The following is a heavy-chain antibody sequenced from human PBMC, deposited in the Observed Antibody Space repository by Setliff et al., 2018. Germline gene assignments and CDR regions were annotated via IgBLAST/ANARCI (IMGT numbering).Heavy chain of an antibody. V-gene: IGHV1-2*02. CDR1: GYPFVGYF. D-gene: IGHD3-16*01. Sequence: ASVKVSCKTSGYPFVGYFIYWVRQAPGQGLEWVGWIDPKSGRTKYAVKFQGRVTMTRDTSSSTIYMEVNSLTSDDTAVYFCAKQGDLAFDYWGQGTQVTVSS. J-gene: IGHJ4*02. CDR3: AKQGDLAFDY. CDR2: IDPKSGRT.